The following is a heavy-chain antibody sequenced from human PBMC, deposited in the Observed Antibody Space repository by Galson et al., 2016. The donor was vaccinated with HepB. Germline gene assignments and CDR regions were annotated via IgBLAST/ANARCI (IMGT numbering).Heavy chain of an antibody. CDR1: GGSLSNIY. Sequence: SETLSLTCAVNGGSLSNIYWSWIRQSPGKGLEWIGEINHSGSTNYNPSLKSRVTISIDTSKNHFSLKLTSVTAADTAVYFCARQQGGLLWFGESRLLGQYYGMDVWAKGPRSLSP. D-gene: IGHD3-10*01. J-gene: IGHJ6*02. CDR2: INHSGST. CDR3: ARQQGGLLWFGESRLLGQYYGMDV. V-gene: IGHV4-34*01.